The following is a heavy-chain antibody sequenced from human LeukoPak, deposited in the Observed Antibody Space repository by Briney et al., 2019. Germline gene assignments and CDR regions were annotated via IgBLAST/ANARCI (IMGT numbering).Heavy chain of an antibody. J-gene: IGHJ4*02. CDR3: AKGRGDFPHYFDY. Sequence: GGSLRLSCAASEFTFSTYGMHWVRQAPGKGLEWVAYIHFDGSNRHYIDSVKGRFTISRDNSENTLYLQMNSLRPEDTAVYYCAKGRGDFPHYFDYWGQGTLVTVSS. D-gene: IGHD3-10*01. CDR2: IHFDGSNR. V-gene: IGHV3-30*02. CDR1: EFTFSTYG.